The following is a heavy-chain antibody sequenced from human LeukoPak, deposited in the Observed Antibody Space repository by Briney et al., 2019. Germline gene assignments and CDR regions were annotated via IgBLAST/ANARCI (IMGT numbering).Heavy chain of an antibody. D-gene: IGHD2-8*01. J-gene: IGHJ6*03. CDR1: GYSLSSGYH. Sequence: PSETLSLTCNVSGYSLSSGYHWGWVRQPPGKGLEWIGSIYHSGNTYFNPSLKSRVSILIDTSRNQFSLKLTSVTAADTAVYYCARACTNGVCSTTHYYYFYYMDVWGKGTTVTVSS. CDR2: IYHSGNT. CDR3: ARACTNGVCSTTHYYYFYYMDV. V-gene: IGHV4-38-2*02.